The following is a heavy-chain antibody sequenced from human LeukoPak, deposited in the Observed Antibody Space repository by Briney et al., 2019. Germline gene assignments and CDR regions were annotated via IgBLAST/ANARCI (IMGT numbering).Heavy chain of an antibody. CDR3: AKTLRDLEWLTGELDV. Sequence: PGGSLRLSCAASGFSFDNYAMSWVRQTPGKGLEWVSAIGGSGSDTSYTDSVKGRFTIPRDNSKSTLYLQMNSLRAEDTAVYHCAKTLRDLEWLTGELDVWGQGTAVTVSS. D-gene: IGHD3-3*01. CDR2: IGGSGSDT. CDR1: GFSFDNYA. V-gene: IGHV3-23*01. J-gene: IGHJ6*02.